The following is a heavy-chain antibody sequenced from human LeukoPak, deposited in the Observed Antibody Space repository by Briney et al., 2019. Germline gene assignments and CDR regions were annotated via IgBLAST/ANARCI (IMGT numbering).Heavy chain of an antibody. J-gene: IGHJ5*02. Sequence: SETLSLTCTVSGYSISSGYYWVWIRQPPGKGLEWIGSIYHSGSTHYNPSLKSRVTISVDTSKNQFSLKLSSVTAADTAVYYCARVPMVRGVSFDPWGQGTLVTVSS. CDR1: GYSISSGYY. CDR2: IYHSGST. V-gene: IGHV4-38-2*02. D-gene: IGHD3-10*01. CDR3: ARVPMVRGVSFDP.